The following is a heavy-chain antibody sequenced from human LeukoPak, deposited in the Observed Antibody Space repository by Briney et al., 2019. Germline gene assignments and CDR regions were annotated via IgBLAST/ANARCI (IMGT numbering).Heavy chain of an antibody. CDR2: LYYSGNT. Sequence: SETLSLTCTVSGDSITSRNYYWAWIRQPPGKGLEWIGSLYYSGNTYYSPSLKSRVTISVDASKNQFSLKLSSVTAADTAVYYCARHCTYGSGTYVPFDYWGQGILVTVSS. D-gene: IGHD3-10*01. J-gene: IGHJ4*02. CDR1: GDSITSRNYY. V-gene: IGHV4-39*01. CDR3: ARHCTYGSGTYVPFDY.